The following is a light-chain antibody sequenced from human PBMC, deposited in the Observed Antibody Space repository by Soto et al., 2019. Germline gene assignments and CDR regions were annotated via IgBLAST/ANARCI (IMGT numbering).Light chain of an antibody. CDR1: QSVSNDF. CDR2: GAS. J-gene: IGKJ1*01. V-gene: IGKV3-15*01. Sequence: ESVLTQSPTTLSLSPGRRPTLSCRASQSVSNDFLAWYQQQNGQAPRIXIHGASTRATGTPVRFSGSGNGTEFNLTISSLQSEDFAVYYCQQYKSWPWTFGQGTKVDIK. CDR3: QQYKSWPWT.